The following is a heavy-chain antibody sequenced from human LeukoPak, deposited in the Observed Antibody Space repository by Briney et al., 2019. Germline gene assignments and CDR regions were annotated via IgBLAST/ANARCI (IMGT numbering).Heavy chain of an antibody. V-gene: IGHV3-15*01. CDR3: AELGITMIGGV. Sequence: GGSPRLSCAASGFTFSNAWMSWVRQAPGKGLEWVGRIKSKTDGGTTDYAAPVKGRFTISRDDSKNTLYLQMNSLRAEDTAVYYCAELGITMIGGVWGKGTTVTISS. J-gene: IGHJ6*04. D-gene: IGHD3-10*02. CDR2: IKSKTDGGTT. CDR1: GFTFSNAW.